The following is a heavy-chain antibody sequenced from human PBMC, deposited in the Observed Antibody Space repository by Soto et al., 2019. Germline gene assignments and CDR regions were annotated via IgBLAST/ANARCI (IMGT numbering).Heavy chain of an antibody. CDR2: IIPIFGTA. Sequence: SVKVSCKASGGTFSSYAISWVRQAPGQGLEWMGGIIPIFGTANYAQKFQGRVTITADESTSTAYMELSSLRSEDTAVYYCASILGYCSSTSCPDSFDFSGQGTLVTVSS. J-gene: IGHJ4*02. D-gene: IGHD2-2*01. CDR1: GGTFSSYA. V-gene: IGHV1-69*13. CDR3: ASILGYCSSTSCPDSFDF.